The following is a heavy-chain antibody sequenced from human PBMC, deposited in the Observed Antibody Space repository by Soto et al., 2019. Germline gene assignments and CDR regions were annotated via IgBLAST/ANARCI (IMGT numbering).Heavy chain of an antibody. V-gene: IGHV5-51*01. D-gene: IGHD6-13*01. Sequence: PGESLKISCKGSGYRFTSYWIGWVRQMPGKGLEWMGLIYPGDSETRYSPSFQGQVTISADKSISTAYLQWSSLKASDTAMYYCARRTGSSWSGDDYWGQGTLVTVSS. CDR1: GYRFTSYW. J-gene: IGHJ4*02. CDR2: IYPGDSET. CDR3: ARRTGSSWSGDDY.